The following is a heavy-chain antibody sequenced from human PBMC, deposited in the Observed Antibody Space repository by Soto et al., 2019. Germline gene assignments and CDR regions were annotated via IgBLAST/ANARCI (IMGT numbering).Heavy chain of an antibody. V-gene: IGHV3-21*01. J-gene: IGHJ5*02. Sequence: EVQLVESGGGLVKPGGSLRLSCAASGFTFSSYNMNWVRQAPGRGLEWVSSITSSSSYIYYADAVKGRFTSSRDNAKNSLYLQMNSLRAEDTAVYYCARVSDYGDYPRASWFEPWGQGTLVTVSS. D-gene: IGHD4-17*01. CDR3: ARVSDYGDYPRASWFEP. CDR1: GFTFSSYN. CDR2: ITSSSSYI.